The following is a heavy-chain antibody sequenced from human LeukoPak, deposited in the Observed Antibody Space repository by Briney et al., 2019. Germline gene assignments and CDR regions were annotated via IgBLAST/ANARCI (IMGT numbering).Heavy chain of an antibody. D-gene: IGHD3-22*01. CDR2: ISYDGSNK. CDR3: ARGFSSGYYYDSSGYYASFDY. V-gene: IGHV3-30-3*01. Sequence: GGSLRLSCAASGFTFSDYYMSWVRQAPGKGLEWVAVISYDGSNKYYADSVKGRFTISRDNSKNTLYLQMNSLRAEDTAVYYCARGFSSGYYYDSSGYYASFDYWGQGTLVTVSS. J-gene: IGHJ4*02. CDR1: GFTFSDYY.